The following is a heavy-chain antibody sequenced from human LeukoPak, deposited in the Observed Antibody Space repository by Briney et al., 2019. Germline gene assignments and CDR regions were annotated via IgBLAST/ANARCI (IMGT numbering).Heavy chain of an antibody. D-gene: IGHD3-10*01. CDR2: IYYSGST. V-gene: IGHV4-31*03. CDR3: ARASRYGSGSYSTDY. CDR1: GGSISSGGYY. Sequence: SQTLSLTCTVSGGSISSGGYYWSWIRQHPGKGLEWIGYIYYSGSTYYNPSLKSRVTISVDTSKNQFSLKLSSVTAADTAVYYCARASRYGSGSYSTDYWGQGTLVTVSS. J-gene: IGHJ4*02.